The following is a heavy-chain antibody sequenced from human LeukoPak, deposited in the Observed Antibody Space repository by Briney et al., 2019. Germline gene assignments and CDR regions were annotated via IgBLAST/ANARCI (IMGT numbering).Heavy chain of an antibody. V-gene: IGHV3-23*01. CDR3: AKLGYRSSTSCGGFDY. J-gene: IGHJ4*02. CDR2: ISGSGGST. Sequence: GGSLRLSCAASGFTFSSYAMSWVRQAPGKGLEWVSTISGSGGSTYYADSVKGRFTISRDNSKNTLYLQMNSLRAEDTAVYYCAKLGYRSSTSCGGFDYWGREPWSPSPQ. CDR1: GFTFSSYA. D-gene: IGHD2-2*01.